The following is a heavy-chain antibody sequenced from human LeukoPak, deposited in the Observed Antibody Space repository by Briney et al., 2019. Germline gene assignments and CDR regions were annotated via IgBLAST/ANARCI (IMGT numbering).Heavy chain of an antibody. V-gene: IGHV1-2*04. D-gene: IGHD6-13*01. CDR2: INPNSGGT. CDR3: ARGIRSSSDAFDI. CDR1: GYTFTGYY. Sequence: ASVNVSCKASGYTFTGYYMHWVRQAPGQGLEWMGWINPNSGGTNYAQKFQGWVTMTRDTSISTAYMELSRLRSDDTAVYYCARGIRSSSDAFDIWGQGTMVTVSS. J-gene: IGHJ3*02.